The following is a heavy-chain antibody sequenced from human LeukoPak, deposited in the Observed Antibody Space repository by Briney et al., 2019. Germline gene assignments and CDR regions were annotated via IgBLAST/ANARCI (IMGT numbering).Heavy chain of an antibody. J-gene: IGHJ4*02. V-gene: IGHV4-30-2*01. CDR2: IYHSGST. Sequence: PSETLSLTCAVSGGSISSSSYYWSWIRQPPGKGLEWIGYIYHSGSTYYNPSLKSRVTISVDRSKNQFSLKLSSVTAADTAVYYCARVGSKSCSGGSCYSGGVGYWGQGTLVTVSS. D-gene: IGHD2-15*01. CDR1: GGSISSSSYY. CDR3: ARVGSKSCSGGSCYSGGVGY.